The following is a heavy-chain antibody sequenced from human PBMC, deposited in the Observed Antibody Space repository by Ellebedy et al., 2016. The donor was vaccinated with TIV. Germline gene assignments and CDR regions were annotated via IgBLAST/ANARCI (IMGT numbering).Heavy chain of an antibody. CDR3: ARVRYSGNYYPYFDY. Sequence: SETLSLXXTVSSGSISSGGYYWSWIRQPPGKGLEWIGYIYYSGTTYYNPSLRSRITISVDTSRNQFSLKLSSVTAADTAVYYCARVRYSGNYYPYFDYWGQGTLVTVSS. J-gene: IGHJ4*02. D-gene: IGHD1-26*01. CDR2: IYYSGTT. CDR1: SGSISSGGYY. V-gene: IGHV4-31*03.